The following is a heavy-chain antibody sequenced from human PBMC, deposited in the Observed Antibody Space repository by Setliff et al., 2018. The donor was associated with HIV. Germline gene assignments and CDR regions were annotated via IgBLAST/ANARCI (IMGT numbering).Heavy chain of an antibody. CDR1: GFTFSSRW. CDR2: IKQDGSEN. J-gene: IGHJ4*02. D-gene: IGHD5-12*01. CDR3: AREALSRDGYSYFDY. V-gene: IGHV3-7*01. Sequence: GGSLRLSCAASGFTFSSRWMTWVRQAPGKGLEWVANIKQDGSENYFVDSVKGRFTISRDNTRSSLFLHMDSLTAEDTAVHYCAREALSRDGYSYFDYWGQGTLVTVSS.